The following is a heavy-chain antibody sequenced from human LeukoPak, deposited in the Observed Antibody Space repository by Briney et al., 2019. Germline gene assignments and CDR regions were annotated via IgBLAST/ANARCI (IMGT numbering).Heavy chain of an antibody. CDR3: ASFFTEDSSGYYYPTDY. V-gene: IGHV1-69*06. CDR2: IIPIFGTA. CDR1: GGTFISYA. Sequence: SVKVSCKASGGTFISYAISWVRQAPGQGLEWMGGIIPIFGTANYAQKFQGRVTITADKSTSTAYMELSSLRSEDTAVYYCASFFTEDSSGYYYPTDYWGQGTLVTVSS. D-gene: IGHD3-22*01. J-gene: IGHJ4*02.